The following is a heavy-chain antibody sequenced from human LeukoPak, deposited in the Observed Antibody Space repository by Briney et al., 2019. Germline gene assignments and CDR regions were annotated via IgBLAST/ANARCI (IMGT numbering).Heavy chain of an antibody. J-gene: IGHJ4*02. CDR2: ISAYNGNT. CDR1: GYTFSSYG. D-gene: IGHD6-13*01. CDR3: ATGLAAAGFDY. Sequence: ASVKASCMASGYTFSSYGISWVRQAPGQGLEWMGCISAYNGNTNYAQKLQGRVTMTTDTSTSTAYMELRSLRSDDTAVYYCATGLAAAGFDYWGQGTLVTVSS. V-gene: IGHV1-18*04.